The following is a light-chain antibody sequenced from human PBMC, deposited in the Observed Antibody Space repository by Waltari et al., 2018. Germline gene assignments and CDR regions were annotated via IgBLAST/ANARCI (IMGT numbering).Light chain of an antibody. CDR3: QKYNSVPAT. Sequence: DTQMTQSPSSLSTSIGDRVTITCRASQGISDFLAWYQQKPGEVPKLLIYSVSTLQPGVPSRFSGSGAGTEFTLTISSLQPEDVATYYCQKYNSVPATFGQGTRLEIK. V-gene: IGKV1-27*01. CDR1: QGISDF. J-gene: IGKJ5*01. CDR2: SVS.